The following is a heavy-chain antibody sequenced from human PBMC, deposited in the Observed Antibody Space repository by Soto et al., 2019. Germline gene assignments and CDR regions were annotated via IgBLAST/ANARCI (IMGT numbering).Heavy chain of an antibody. D-gene: IGHD2-2*01. CDR1: CGSIISGGYY. Sequence: SETLCLTFTVSCGSIISGGYYWSLIRQHPGKGLELIGYIYYSGTTYYNPSLKSRVTISVDTSKNQFSLKLSSVSAADTALYYCARCSLVVVPAPGFDPWGRGTLVTVSS. J-gene: IGHJ5*02. CDR3: ARCSLVVVPAPGFDP. V-gene: IGHV4-31*03. CDR2: IYYSGTT.